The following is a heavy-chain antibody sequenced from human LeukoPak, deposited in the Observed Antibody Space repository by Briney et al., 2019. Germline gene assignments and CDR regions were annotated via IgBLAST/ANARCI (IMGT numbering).Heavy chain of an antibody. D-gene: IGHD1-26*01. J-gene: IGHJ4*02. CDR3: ARVRGSYYPPDY. V-gene: IGHV3-66*01. Sequence: GGSLRLSCAVFGFTVSSNYMNWVRQAPGKGLEWVSVIYSGGSTYYADSVKGRFTISRDNSKNTLYLQMNSLRAEDTAVYYCARVRGSYYPPDYWGQGTLVTVSS. CDR2: IYSGGST. CDR1: GFTVSSNY.